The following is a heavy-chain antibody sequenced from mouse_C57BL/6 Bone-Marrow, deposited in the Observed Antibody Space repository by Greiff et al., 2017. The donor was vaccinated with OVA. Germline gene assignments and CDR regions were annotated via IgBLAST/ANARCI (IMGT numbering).Heavy chain of an antibody. CDR2: IYPGSGST. CDR1: GYTFTSYW. V-gene: IGHV1-55*01. Sequence: QVHVKQPGAELVKPGASVKMSCKASGYTFTSYWITWVKQRPGQGLEWIGDIYPGSGSTNYNEKFKSKATLTVATSSSTAYMQLSRLTSEDYAVYYCARGGFITTDDPVFDYWGQGTTLTVSS. J-gene: IGHJ2*01. CDR3: ARGGFITTDDPVFDY. D-gene: IGHD1-1*01.